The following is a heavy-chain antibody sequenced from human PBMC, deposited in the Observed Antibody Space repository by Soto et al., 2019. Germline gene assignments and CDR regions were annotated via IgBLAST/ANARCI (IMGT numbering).Heavy chain of an antibody. CDR3: ARSEGRDAYYYYGMDV. J-gene: IGHJ6*02. V-gene: IGHV4-59*01. Sequence: SETLSLTCTVCGASISTYYWYCIRQPPGKGLEWIGYIYNTGSTNYNPSLKSRVTISTDTSKNHFSLRLTSVTAADTAVYYCARSEGRDAYYYYGMDVWGQGTTVTVSS. CDR2: IYNTGST. CDR1: GASISTYY.